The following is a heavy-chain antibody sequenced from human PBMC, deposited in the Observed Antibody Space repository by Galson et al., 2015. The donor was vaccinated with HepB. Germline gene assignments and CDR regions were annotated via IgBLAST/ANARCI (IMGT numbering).Heavy chain of an antibody. Sequence: SLRLSCAVSGFPFSRNWMTGVRRAPGKGREWVATMKQDGSGKFYVDSVKGRFTISRDNAKNSLYLQMNSLRVEDTAVYYCARDDDFWGQGTPVTVSS. CDR2: MKQDGSGK. J-gene: IGHJ4*02. CDR3: ARDDDF. V-gene: IGHV3-7*01. CDR1: GFPFSRNW.